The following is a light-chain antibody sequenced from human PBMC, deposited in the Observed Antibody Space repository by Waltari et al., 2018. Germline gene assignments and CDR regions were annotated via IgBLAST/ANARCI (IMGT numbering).Light chain of an antibody. CDR3: SAYTSSSTVV. CDR1: SSDVGGSNY. V-gene: IGLV2-14*03. CDR2: YFS. Sequence: QSALTQPASVSGSPGQSITISCTGTSSDVGGSNYVSWYQQHPGQAPKLMIYYFSNRPAGVSNRFSGSKSGNTASLTISGLQSDDEADYYCSAYTSSSTVVFGGGTKLTVL. J-gene: IGLJ2*01.